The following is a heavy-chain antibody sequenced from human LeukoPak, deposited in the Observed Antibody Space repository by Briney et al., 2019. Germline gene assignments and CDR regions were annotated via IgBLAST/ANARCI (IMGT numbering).Heavy chain of an antibody. V-gene: IGHV3-53*01. CDR1: GFTVSNNY. CDR2: IHSAGNT. Sequence: PGGSLRLSCAASGFTVSNNYMNWVRQAPGKGLEWVSSIHSAGNTFYADSVKGRFTISRDNAKNSLYLQMNSLRAEDTAVYYCAREYYDSNDYWGQGTLVTVSS. D-gene: IGHD3-22*01. CDR3: AREYYDSNDY. J-gene: IGHJ4*02.